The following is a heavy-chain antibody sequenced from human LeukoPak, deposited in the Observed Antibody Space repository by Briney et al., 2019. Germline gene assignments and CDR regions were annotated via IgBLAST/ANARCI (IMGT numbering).Heavy chain of an antibody. CDR2: ISGSGGST. CDR1: GFSFTSYA. D-gene: IGHD6-19*01. CDR3: ARDHSFDSSGWYPDSDEYGNYFDY. V-gene: IGHV3-23*01. Sequence: GGSLRLSCAASGFSFTSYAMSWVRQAPGKGLEWVSAISGSGGSTYYADSVKGRFTISRDNSKNTLYLQMNSPRAEDTAVYYCARDHSFDSSGWYPDSDEYGNYFDYWGQGTLVTVSS. J-gene: IGHJ4*02.